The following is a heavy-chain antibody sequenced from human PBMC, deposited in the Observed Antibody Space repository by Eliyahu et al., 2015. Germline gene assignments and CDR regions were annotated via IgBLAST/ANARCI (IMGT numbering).Heavy chain of an antibody. CDR2: VYHSGPP. Sequence: QVRLQESGPRLVKPSETLSLTCTVFGDSFTSRNWWSWVRRSPGRGLEWIGEVYHSGPPHYHSSLESRVTISVDKSRNQFSLRLTSVIASDTAIYYCARATSNQKRPEAFDVWGPGTMVTVS. D-gene: IGHD1-14*01. J-gene: IGHJ3*01. CDR1: GDSFTSRNW. CDR3: ARATSNQKRPEAFDV. V-gene: IGHV4-4*02.